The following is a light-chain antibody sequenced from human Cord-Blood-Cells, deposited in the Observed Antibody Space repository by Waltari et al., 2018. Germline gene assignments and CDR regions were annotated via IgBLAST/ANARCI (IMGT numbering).Light chain of an antibody. Sequence: QSALTQPASVSGSPGQSITISCTGTSSDVGGYNYVSWYQHHPGKAPKLILYVVSNRPSGVSNRFSGSKSGNTASLTISGLQAEDEADYYCSSYTSSSTLFGGGTKLTVL. CDR1: SSDVGGYNY. CDR2: VVS. CDR3: SSYTSSSTL. V-gene: IGLV2-14*03. J-gene: IGLJ3*02.